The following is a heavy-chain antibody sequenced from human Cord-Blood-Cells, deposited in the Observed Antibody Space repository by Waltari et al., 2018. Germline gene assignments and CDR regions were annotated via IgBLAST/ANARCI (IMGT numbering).Heavy chain of an antibody. CDR2: IYSGGGT. CDR3: ARVPLSDAFDI. CDR1: GSPVRRTY. V-gene: IGHV3-53*01. J-gene: IGHJ3*02. Sequence: EVQLVESGGGLIQHGGTLRLSGASTGSPVRRTYMTLVRQAPGKGLEWVSVIYSGGGTYYADSVKGRFTISRDNSKNTLYLQMNSLRAEDTAVYYCARVPLSDAFDIWGQGTMVTVSS.